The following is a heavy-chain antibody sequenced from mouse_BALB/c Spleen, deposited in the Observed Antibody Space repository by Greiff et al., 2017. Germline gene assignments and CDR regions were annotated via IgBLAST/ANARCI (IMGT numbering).Heavy chain of an antibody. CDR1: GFSLTSYG. CDR3: ARNLYGNYDYAMDY. CDR2: IWSGGST. V-gene: IGHV2-2*02. D-gene: IGHD2-1*01. Sequence: VQLVESGPGLVQPSQSLSITCTVSGFSLTSYGVHWVRQSPGKGLEWLGVIWSGGSTDYNAAFISRLSISKDNSKSQVFFKMNSLQANDTAIYYCARNLYGNYDYAMDYWGQGTSVTVSS. J-gene: IGHJ4*01.